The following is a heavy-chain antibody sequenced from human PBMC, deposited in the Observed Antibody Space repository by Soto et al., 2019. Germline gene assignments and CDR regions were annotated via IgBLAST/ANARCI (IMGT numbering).Heavy chain of an antibody. J-gene: IGHJ6*04. Sequence: EVQLLESGGGLVQPGGSLRLSCAASGFTFSSYAMSWVRQAPGKGLEWVSAISGSGDSAYYADSVKGRFTISRDNSKNTLYLQMNSLRAEDTAVYYCAKDGGYSYGYSPRYYYGMDVWGKGTTVTVSS. D-gene: IGHD5-18*01. CDR2: ISGSGDSA. CDR1: GFTFSSYA. V-gene: IGHV3-23*01. CDR3: AKDGGYSYGYSPRYYYGMDV.